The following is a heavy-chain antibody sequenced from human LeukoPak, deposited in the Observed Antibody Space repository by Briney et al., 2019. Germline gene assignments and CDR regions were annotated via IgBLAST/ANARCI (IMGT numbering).Heavy chain of an antibody. CDR1: GGSFSGYQ. Sequence: SETLSFTCAVYGGSFSGYQWSWIRQPPGKGLEWIGEINQSGSTNFNPSLKSRVTISVDTSKNQFSLKLRSVTAAGTAVYYCARGARVGYSSGWSIDYWGQGTLVTVSS. CDR3: ARGARVGYSSGWSIDY. J-gene: IGHJ4*02. D-gene: IGHD6-19*01. CDR2: INQSGST. V-gene: IGHV4-34*01.